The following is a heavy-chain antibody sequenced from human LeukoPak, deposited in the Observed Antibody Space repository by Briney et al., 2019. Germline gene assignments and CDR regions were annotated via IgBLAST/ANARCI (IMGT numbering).Heavy chain of an antibody. D-gene: IGHD2-15*01. V-gene: IGHV4-59*01. CDR2: IYYGGSA. CDR1: GGSISSDY. CDR3: AREDCNSGSCSAAF. J-gene: IGHJ4*02. Sequence: PSETLSLTCTVSGGSISSDYWSWIRQPPGKGLEWIGYIYYGGSANYNPSLKSRVSISVDTSENQFSLQLTSVSAADTAVYYCAREDCNSGSCSAAFWGQGTLVTASS.